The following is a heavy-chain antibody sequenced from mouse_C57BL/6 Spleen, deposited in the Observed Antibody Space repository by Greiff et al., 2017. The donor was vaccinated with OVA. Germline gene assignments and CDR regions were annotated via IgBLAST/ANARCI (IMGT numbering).Heavy chain of an antibody. CDR2: FYPGSGSI. J-gene: IGHJ2*01. Sequence: QVQLQQSGAELVKPGASVKLSCKASGYTFTEYTIHWVKQRPGQGLEWIGWFYPGSGSIKYNEKFKDKATLTADKSSSTVYMELNRLTSEDSAIYFCARHEGAGTGKYYCDYWGQGTTLTVSS. CDR3: ARHEGAGTGKYYCDY. V-gene: IGHV1-62-2*01. CDR1: GYTFTEYT. D-gene: IGHD3-3*01.